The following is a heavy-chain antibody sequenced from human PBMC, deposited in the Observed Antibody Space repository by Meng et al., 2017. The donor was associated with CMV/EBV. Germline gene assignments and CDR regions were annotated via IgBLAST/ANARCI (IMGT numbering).Heavy chain of an antibody. CDR2: MNPNSGNT. J-gene: IGHJ6*02. D-gene: IGHD3-9*01. Sequence: ASVKVSCKASGYTFTSYDINWVRQATGQVLEWMGWMNPNSGNTGYAQKFQGRVTMTRNTSISTAYMELSSLRSEDTAVYYCARPLTGYYQSGMDVWGQGTTVTVSS. CDR3: ARPLTGYYQSGMDV. V-gene: IGHV1-8*01. CDR1: GYTFTSYD.